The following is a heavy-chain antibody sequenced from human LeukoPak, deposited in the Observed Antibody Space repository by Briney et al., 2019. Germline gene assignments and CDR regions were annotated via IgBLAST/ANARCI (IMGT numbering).Heavy chain of an antibody. CDR2: INSEGRTT. V-gene: IGHV3-74*01. J-gene: IGHJ4*02. CDR1: GFTFSSYW. Sequence: PGGSLRLSCAASGFTFSSYWMHWVRQAPGMGLVWVSRINSEGRTTDYADSVEGRFTISRDNAKNTLYLQMNSLRVEDTAMYYCAIGYCTTTTCDGVGYWGQGTLVTVSS. D-gene: IGHD2-2*01. CDR3: AIGYCTTTTCDGVGY.